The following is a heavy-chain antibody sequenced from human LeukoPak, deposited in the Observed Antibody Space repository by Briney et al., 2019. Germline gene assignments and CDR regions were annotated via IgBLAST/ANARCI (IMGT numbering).Heavy chain of an antibody. Sequence: GGSLRLSCAASGFTFSSYAMHWVRQAPGKGLEWVAVISYDGSNKYYADSVKGRFTISRDNSKNTLYLQMNSLRAEDTAVYYCARVRQGITMVRGVIISPHYYYYMDVWGKGTTVTISS. J-gene: IGHJ6*03. CDR1: GFTFSSYA. V-gene: IGHV3-30*04. CDR2: ISYDGSNK. CDR3: ARVRQGITMVRGVIISPHYYYYMDV. D-gene: IGHD3-10*01.